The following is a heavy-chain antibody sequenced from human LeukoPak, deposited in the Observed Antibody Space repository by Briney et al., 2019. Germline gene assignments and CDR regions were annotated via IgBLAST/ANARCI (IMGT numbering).Heavy chain of an antibody. CDR1: GYTFTGYY. Sequence: ASVKVSCKASGYTFTGYYMHWVRQTPGQGLEWMGWINPNSGGTNCAQKFQGRVTMTRDTSISTAYMELSRLRSDDTAVYYCARGEDGYNSLDYWGQGTLVTVSS. J-gene: IGHJ4*02. CDR2: INPNSGGT. D-gene: IGHD5-24*01. V-gene: IGHV1-2*02. CDR3: ARGEDGYNSLDY.